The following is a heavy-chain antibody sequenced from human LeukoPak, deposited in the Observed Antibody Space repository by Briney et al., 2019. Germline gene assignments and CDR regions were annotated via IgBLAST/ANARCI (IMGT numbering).Heavy chain of an antibody. V-gene: IGHV3-30*02. Sequence: GGSLRLSCAASGFTFSNYNIHWVRQAPGKGLEWVALIQYDGRKQYYADSVKGRFTISRDNAKNSLYLQMNSLRAEDTAVYYCARDRGHYYDSRSFQHWGQGTLVTVSS. D-gene: IGHD3-22*01. CDR1: GFTFSNYN. CDR3: ARDRGHYYDSRSFQH. J-gene: IGHJ1*01. CDR2: IQYDGRKQ.